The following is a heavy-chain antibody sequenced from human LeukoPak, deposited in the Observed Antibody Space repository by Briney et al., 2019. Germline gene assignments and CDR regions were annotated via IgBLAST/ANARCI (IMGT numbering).Heavy chain of an antibody. Sequence: SQTLSLTCTVAGASITSGNYLWTWVRQAPGKGLEWIGYIYYSGSTYYDASLKSRSTISLDSSKNQLSLRLTSVTDADTAVYFCARGRDRRAKTTPFDPWGQGRMVNVVS. D-gene: IGHD1-7*01. CDR2: IYYSGST. J-gene: IGHJ3*01. CDR1: GASITSGNYL. CDR3: ARGRDRRAKTTPFDP. V-gene: IGHV4-30-4*01.